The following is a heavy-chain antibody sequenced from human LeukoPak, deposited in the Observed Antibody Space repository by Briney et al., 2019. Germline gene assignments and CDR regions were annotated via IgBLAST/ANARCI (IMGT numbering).Heavy chain of an antibody. J-gene: IGHJ4*02. CDR1: GFTFSDYS. D-gene: IGHD3-10*01. V-gene: IGHV3-48*01. CDR3: AREGSTMVRGAFD. Sequence: GGSLRLSCAASGFTFSDYSMNWVRQAPGKGLEWVSYISSSSNTIYYADSVKGRFTISRDNAKNSLYLQMNSLRAEDTAVYYCAREGSTMVRGAFDWGQGTLVTVSS. CDR2: ISSSSNTI.